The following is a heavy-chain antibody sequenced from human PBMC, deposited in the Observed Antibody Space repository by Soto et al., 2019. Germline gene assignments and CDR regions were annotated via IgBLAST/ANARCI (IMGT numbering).Heavy chain of an antibody. CDR1: GGSISSGGYS. J-gene: IGHJ4*02. V-gene: IGHV4-30-2*01. CDR3: ARARYGDYLYYFDY. D-gene: IGHD4-17*01. CDR2: IYHSGST. Sequence: SETLSLTCAVSGGSISSGGYSWSWIRQPPGKGLEWIGYIYHSGSTYYNPSLKSRVTISVDRSKNQFSLKLSSVTAADTAVYYCARARYGDYLYYFDYWGQGTLVTVPQ.